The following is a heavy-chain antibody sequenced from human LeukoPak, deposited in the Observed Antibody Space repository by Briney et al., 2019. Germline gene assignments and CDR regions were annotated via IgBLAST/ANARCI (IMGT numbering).Heavy chain of an antibody. Sequence: GSSVKVSCKASGGTFSSYAISWVRQAPGQGLEWTGRIIPILGIANYAQKFQGRVTITADKSTSTAYMELSSLRSEDTAVYYCARDAGRQWLVLSLDYWGQGTLVTVSS. D-gene: IGHD6-19*01. CDR1: GGTFSSYA. J-gene: IGHJ4*02. V-gene: IGHV1-69*04. CDR3: ARDAGRQWLVLSLDY. CDR2: IIPILGIA.